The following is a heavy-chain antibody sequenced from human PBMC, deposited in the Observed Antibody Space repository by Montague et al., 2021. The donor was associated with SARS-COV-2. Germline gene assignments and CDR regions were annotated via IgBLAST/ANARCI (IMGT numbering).Heavy chain of an antibody. CDR3: ARVRYYGSGTSLGMDV. V-gene: IGHV4-34*01. CDR1: GGSFSGYC. CDR2: INHSGST. Sequence: SETLSLTYAVYGGSFSGYCWSWIRQPPGKGLEWIGEINHSGSTNYNPSLKSRVTISVDTSKNQFSLKLSSVTAADTAVYYCARVRYYGSGTSLGMDVWGQGTTVTVSS. J-gene: IGHJ6*02. D-gene: IGHD3-10*01.